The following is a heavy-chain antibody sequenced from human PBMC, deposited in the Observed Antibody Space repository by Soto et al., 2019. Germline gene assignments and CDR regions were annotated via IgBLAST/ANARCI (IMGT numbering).Heavy chain of an antibody. J-gene: IGHJ4*02. CDR1: GFTFSSYA. V-gene: IGHV3-23*01. Sequence: EVQLLESGGGLVQPGGSLRLSCAASGFTFSSYAMSWVRQAPGKGLEWVSAISGSGGSTYYADSVKGRFTISRDNSKNTLYLQMNSLRAEDTAVYYCAKAFFPSWNWAYVPFDYWGQGTLVTVSS. CDR2: ISGSGGST. CDR3: AKAFFPSWNWAYVPFDY. D-gene: IGHD1-7*01.